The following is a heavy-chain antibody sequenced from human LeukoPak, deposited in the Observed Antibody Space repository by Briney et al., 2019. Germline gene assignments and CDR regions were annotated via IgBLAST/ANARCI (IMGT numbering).Heavy chain of an antibody. J-gene: IGHJ4*02. D-gene: IGHD6-13*01. Sequence: PSETLSLTCSISGGSISNNYYWGWIRQPPGKGLEWIGSMHHSGSTFISPSLNSRVTISMQTSKNQFSLKLGSVTAADTAVYYCTRSTHSIRAAGGFDYWGQATLVTVSS. CDR2: MHHSGST. V-gene: IGHV4-38-2*02. CDR1: GGSISNNYY. CDR3: TRSTHSIRAAGGFDY.